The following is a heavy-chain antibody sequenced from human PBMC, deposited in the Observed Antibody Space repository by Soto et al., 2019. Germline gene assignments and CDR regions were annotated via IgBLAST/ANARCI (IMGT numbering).Heavy chain of an antibody. V-gene: IGHV3-30*18. J-gene: IGHJ6*03. Sequence: GGSLRLSCAASGFTFSSYGMHWVRQAPGKGLEWVAVISYDGSNKYYADSVKGRFTISRDNSKNTLYLQMNSLRAEDTAVYYCAKSEGYTNYYYMDVWGKGTTVTVSS. CDR1: GFTFSSYG. D-gene: IGHD3-16*02. CDR3: AKSEGYTNYYYMDV. CDR2: ISYDGSNK.